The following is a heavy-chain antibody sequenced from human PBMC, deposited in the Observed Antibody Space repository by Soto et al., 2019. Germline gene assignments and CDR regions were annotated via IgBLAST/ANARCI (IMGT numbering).Heavy chain of an antibody. Sequence: GGSLRLSCVASGITFYSFSVNWVRQAPGKGLEWVSSISNSGTKKNYADSVKGRFTISRDTANNSVFLQMNNLRGEDTAVYYCARDEGYGMDVCRQGTTVTVSS. J-gene: IGHJ6*02. CDR3: ARDEGYGMDV. CDR1: GITFYSFS. CDR2: ISNSGTKK. V-gene: IGHV3-21*01.